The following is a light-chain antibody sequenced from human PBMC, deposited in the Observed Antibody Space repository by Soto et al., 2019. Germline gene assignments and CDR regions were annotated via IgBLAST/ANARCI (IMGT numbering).Light chain of an antibody. CDR3: QQFASSPWT. J-gene: IGKJ1*01. CDR2: GAS. V-gene: IGKV3-20*01. CDR1: QSVISSH. Sequence: ETVLTQSPGTLSLSPGERATLSCRASQSVISSHLTWYQQKPGPAPRLLIYGASSRDTGVPERFSGSGSGTDFTLTISRLEPEDFALYYCQQFASSPWTFGQGTKVEIK.